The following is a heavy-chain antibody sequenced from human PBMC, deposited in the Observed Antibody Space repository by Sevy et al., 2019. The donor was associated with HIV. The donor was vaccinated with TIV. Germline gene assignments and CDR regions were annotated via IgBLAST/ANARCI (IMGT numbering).Heavy chain of an antibody. CDR2: IYPSGST. CDR3: ARITPLWKAIDY. J-gene: IGHJ4*02. D-gene: IGHD3-10*01. V-gene: IGHV4-30-2*01. CDR1: GGSISSGGYS. Sequence: SETLSLTCAVSGGSISSGGYSWSWIRQPPGKGLEWIGYIYPSGSTYYNPSLKSRVTISVDRSKNQFSLKLSSVTAADTAVYYCARITPLWKAIDYWGQGTLVTVSS.